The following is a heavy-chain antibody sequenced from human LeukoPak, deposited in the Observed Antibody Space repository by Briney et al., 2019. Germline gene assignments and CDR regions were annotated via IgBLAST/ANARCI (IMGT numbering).Heavy chain of an antibody. V-gene: IGHV3-30*02. J-gene: IGHJ6*04. Sequence: GGSLRLSCAASGFTFSSYGMHWVRQTPGKGLEWVAFIRYDGSNKYYADSVKGRFTISRDNSKNTLYLQMNSLRAEDTAVYYCAKWDCSSTSCYVPDVWGKGTTVTISS. CDR2: IRYDGSNK. CDR3: AKWDCSSTSCYVPDV. CDR1: GFTFSSYG. D-gene: IGHD2-2*01.